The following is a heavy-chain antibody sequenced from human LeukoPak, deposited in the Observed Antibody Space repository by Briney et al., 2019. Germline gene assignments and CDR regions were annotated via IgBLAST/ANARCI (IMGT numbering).Heavy chain of an antibody. CDR1: GFTVSSNY. CDR3: ARGECSSTSCYYYYGMDV. D-gene: IGHD2-2*01. V-gene: IGHV3-53*04. CDR2: IYSGGST. Sequence: GGSLRLSCAASGFTVSSNYMSWVRQAPGKGLEWVSVIYSGGSTYYADSVKGRFTISRHNSKSTLYLQMNSLRAEDTAVYYCARGECSSTSCYYYYGMDVRGQGTTVTVSS. J-gene: IGHJ6*02.